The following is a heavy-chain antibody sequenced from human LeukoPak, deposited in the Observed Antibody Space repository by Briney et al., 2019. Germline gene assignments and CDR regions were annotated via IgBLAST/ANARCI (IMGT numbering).Heavy chain of an antibody. D-gene: IGHD5-12*01. CDR2: IYHSGST. Sequence: PGTLSLTCAVSGGSISSSNWWSWVRQPPGKGLEWIGEIYHSGSTNYNPSLKSRVTISIHTSKNQFSLRLTSVTAADTAVYYCARHGARYSPFDPWGQGTLVTVSS. V-gene: IGHV4-4*03. CDR1: GGSISSSNW. J-gene: IGHJ5*02. CDR3: ARHGARYSPFDP.